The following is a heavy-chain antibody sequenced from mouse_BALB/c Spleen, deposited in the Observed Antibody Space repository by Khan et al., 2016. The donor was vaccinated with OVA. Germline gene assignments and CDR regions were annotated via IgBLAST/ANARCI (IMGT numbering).Heavy chain of an antibody. V-gene: IGHV3-2*02. Sequence: VQLKESGPGLVQPSQSLSLTCTVTGYSITSGYAWYWLRQFPGNKLEWMGYISYSGVTSYTPSLKSRISISRDTSKNQFFLQLTSVNTEDTATYYWARAKYYGYYIDYWGQGTTLTVSS. J-gene: IGHJ2*01. CDR1: GYSITSGYA. CDR3: ARAKYYGYYIDY. D-gene: IGHD2-12*01. CDR2: ISYSGVT.